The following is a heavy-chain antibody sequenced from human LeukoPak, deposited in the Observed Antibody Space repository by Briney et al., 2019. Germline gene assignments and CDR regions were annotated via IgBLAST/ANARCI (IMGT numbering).Heavy chain of an antibody. D-gene: IGHD2-21*01. CDR2: IYSGGSM. CDR3: ASSREFGQLHY. CDR1: GFTVSSNY. V-gene: IGHV3-53*01. Sequence: GGTLRLSCAASGFTVSSNYMSWVRQAPGKGLEWVSVIYSGGSMYYADSVKGRFTMSRDYSKNTMYLQMNSLRAEDTAMYYCASSREFGQLHYWGQGTLVTVSS. J-gene: IGHJ4*02.